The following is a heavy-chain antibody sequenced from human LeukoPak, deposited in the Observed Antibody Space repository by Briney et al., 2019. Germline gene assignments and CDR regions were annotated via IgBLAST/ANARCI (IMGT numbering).Heavy chain of an antibody. D-gene: IGHD2-15*01. CDR3: ARHPCSGGSCPLDYYYYYGMDV. V-gene: IGHV4-39*01. CDR2: IYYSGST. CDR1: GGSISSSSYY. J-gene: IGHJ6*02. Sequence: SETLSLTCTVSGGSISSSSYYWGWIRQPPGKGLEWIGSIYYSGSTYYNPSLKSRVTISVDTSENQFSLKLRSVTAADTAVYYCARHPCSGGSCPLDYYYYYGMDVWGQGTTVTVSS.